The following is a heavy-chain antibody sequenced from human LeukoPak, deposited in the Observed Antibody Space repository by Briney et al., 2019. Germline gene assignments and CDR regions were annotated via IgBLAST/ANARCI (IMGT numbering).Heavy chain of an antibody. D-gene: IGHD2-21*01. V-gene: IGHV3-23*01. J-gene: IGHJ5*01. CDR2: ISGTGGAT. Sequence: AGGSLRLSCVASGFSFGNYVMSWVRQAPGKGLQWVSQISGTGGATWYAGFARDRFTISRDNSKKTLYLQMSGLRVEDTAMYYCVKDPRDTYGTNWFVSWGQGTLLIVSS. CDR1: GFSFGNYV. CDR3: VKDPRDTYGTNWFVS.